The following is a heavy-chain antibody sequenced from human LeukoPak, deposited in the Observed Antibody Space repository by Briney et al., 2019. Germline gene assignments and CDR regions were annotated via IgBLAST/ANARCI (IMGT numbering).Heavy chain of an antibody. CDR2: ITGSGRDT. D-gene: IGHD3-9*01. CDR1: GFTFSTYA. Sequence: GGSLRLSCAASGFTFSTYAMNWVRQAPGKRLEWVSSITGSGRDTYYAGSVKGRITISRDNSRNTLYLQMNSLRAEDTAVYYCVIRLPHTTGYRFDDWGQGTLVTVSS. V-gene: IGHV3-23*01. J-gene: IGHJ4*02. CDR3: VIRLPHTTGYRFDD.